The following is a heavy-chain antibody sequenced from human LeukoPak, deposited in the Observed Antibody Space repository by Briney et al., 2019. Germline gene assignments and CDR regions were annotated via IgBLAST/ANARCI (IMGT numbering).Heavy chain of an antibody. CDR1: GYTFTSYY. J-gene: IGHJ4*02. D-gene: IGHD5-24*01. CDR3: ARDKYPRRDGYNFLTD. V-gene: IGHV1-69*06. CDR2: IIPIFGTA. Sequence: ASVKVSCKASGYTFTSYYMHWVRQAPGQGLEWMGGIIPIFGTANYAQKFQGRVTITADKSTSTACMELSSLRSEDTAVYYCARDKYPRRDGYNFLTDWGQGTLVTVSS.